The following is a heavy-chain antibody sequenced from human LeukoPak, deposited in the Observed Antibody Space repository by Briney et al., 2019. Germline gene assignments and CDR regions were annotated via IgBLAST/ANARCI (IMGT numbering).Heavy chain of an antibody. CDR3: ARLRGVSYVWGSYRSPWFDP. CDR2: INHSGST. Sequence: PSETLSLTCAVYGGSFSGYYWSWIRQPPGKGLEWIGEINHSGSTNYNPSLKSRVTISVDTSKNQFSLKLSSVTAADTAVYFCARLRGVSYVWGSYRSPWFDPWGQGTLVTVSS. CDR1: GGSFSGYY. D-gene: IGHD3-16*02. V-gene: IGHV4-34*01. J-gene: IGHJ5*02.